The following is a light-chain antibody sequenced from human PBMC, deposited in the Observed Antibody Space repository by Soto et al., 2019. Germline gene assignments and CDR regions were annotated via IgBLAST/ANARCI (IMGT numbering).Light chain of an antibody. Sequence: QSVLTQPASVAGSPGQSITISCTGTSSDVGGYNYVSWYQQHPGKAPKLMIYDVSNRPSGVSNRFSGSKSGNTASLTISGLPADDEGDYYFSSYTSSSTVVFGGGTKVTVL. CDR1: SSDVGGYNY. J-gene: IGLJ2*01. CDR2: DVS. V-gene: IGLV2-14*01. CDR3: SSYTSSSTVV.